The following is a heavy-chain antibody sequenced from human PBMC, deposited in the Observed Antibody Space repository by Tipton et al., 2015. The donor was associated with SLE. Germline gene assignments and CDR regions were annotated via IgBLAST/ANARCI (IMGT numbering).Heavy chain of an antibody. CDR1: GDSLSSSRYY. Sequence: TLSLTCTVSGDSLSSSRYYWGWIRQPPGKGLEWIGNIYNTGTTHYNPSLQSRVTLSIDTSENLLSLVVTSVTAADTAVYYCVGANWRPQYCSDYWGQGALVTVSS. D-gene: IGHD1-20*01. J-gene: IGHJ4*02. CDR3: VGANWRPQYCSDY. V-gene: IGHV4-39*07. CDR2: IYNTGTT.